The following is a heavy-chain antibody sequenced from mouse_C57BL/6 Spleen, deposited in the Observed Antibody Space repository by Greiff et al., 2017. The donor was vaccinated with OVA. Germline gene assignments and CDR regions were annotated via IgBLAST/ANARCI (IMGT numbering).Heavy chain of an antibody. J-gene: IGHJ3*01. CDR3: ARQLGPALFAY. CDR2: IYPSDSET. D-gene: IGHD4-1*02. Sequence: QVQLQQPGAELVRPGSSVKLSCKASGYTFTSYWMDWVKQRPGQGLEWIGNIYPSDSETHYNQKFKDKATLTVDKSSSTAYMQLSSLTSEDSAVYYCARQLGPALFAYWGQGTLVTVSA. CDR1: GYTFTSYW. V-gene: IGHV1-61*01.